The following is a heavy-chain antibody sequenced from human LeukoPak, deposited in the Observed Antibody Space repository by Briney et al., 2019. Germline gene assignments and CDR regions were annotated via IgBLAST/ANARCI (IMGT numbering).Heavy chain of an antibody. CDR2: INHAGTT. CDR3: ARGRGWNYFDY. V-gene: IGHV4-34*01. CDR1: GASLSGYY. J-gene: IGHJ4*02. D-gene: IGHD6-19*01. Sequence: PTETLSLTCGVHGASLSGYYWTWIRQFPGKGLEWIGEINHAGTTDGNPSLRSRVTISVNASKTQFSLKLTSVTAADTAVYYCARGRGWNYFDYWGLGTLVTVSS.